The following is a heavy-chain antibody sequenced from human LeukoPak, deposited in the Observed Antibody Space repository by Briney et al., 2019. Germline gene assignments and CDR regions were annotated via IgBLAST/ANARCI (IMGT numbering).Heavy chain of an antibody. Sequence: RGSLRLSCAASGISVGTNYMTCVRQAPGEGLEWVSLLYSGDSSYYADSVKGRFTISRDNSKNTVYLEMNSLRGEDTAVYYCARGGGYYGSGTYYPYYYGMDVWGQGTTVTFSS. CDR3: ARGGGYYGSGTYYPYYYGMDV. CDR2: LYSGDSS. D-gene: IGHD3-10*01. J-gene: IGHJ6*02. V-gene: IGHV3-66*01. CDR1: GISVGTNY.